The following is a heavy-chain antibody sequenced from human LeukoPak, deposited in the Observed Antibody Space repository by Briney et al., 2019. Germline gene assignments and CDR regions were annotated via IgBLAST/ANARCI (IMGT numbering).Heavy chain of an antibody. CDR1: DGSINGYY. D-gene: IGHD6-13*01. J-gene: IGHJ3*02. CDR3: ARRIAAAGQDAFDI. Sequence: SETLSLTCTVSDGSINGYYWSWIRQPPGKGLDWIGYMYSGGTTNYSPSLKSRVTISVDRSKNQFSLKLSSVTAADTAVYYCARRIAAAGQDAFDIWGQGTMVTVSS. V-gene: IGHV4-59*12. CDR2: MYSGGTT.